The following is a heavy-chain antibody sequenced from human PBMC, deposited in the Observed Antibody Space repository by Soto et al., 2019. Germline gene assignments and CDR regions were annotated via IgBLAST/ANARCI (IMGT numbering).Heavy chain of an antibody. CDR3: ARDNGFGESDG. Sequence: QVQLVQSGAEVKKPGASVKVSCKASGYSFTSYGISWVRQAPGQGLEWMGWISAYNGNTNYAQKLQGRVTMTTETAPSAADMERRRLRSDDTAVYYCARDNGFGESDGWGQGATVAVSS. J-gene: IGHJ6*02. CDR2: ISAYNGNT. D-gene: IGHD3-10*01. V-gene: IGHV1-18*01. CDR1: GYSFTSYG.